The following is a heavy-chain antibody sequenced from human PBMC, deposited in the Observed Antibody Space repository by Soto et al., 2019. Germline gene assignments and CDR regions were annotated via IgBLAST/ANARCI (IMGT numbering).Heavy chain of an antibody. J-gene: IGHJ4*02. V-gene: IGHV3-30-3*01. CDR3: ARDPRGYFDIEY. CDR1: GFTFSSYA. D-gene: IGHD3-22*01. CDR2: ISYDGNNK. Sequence: GWSLRLSCAASGFTFSSYAMHLVRQAPGKGLEWVAAISYDGNNKYYADSVKGRFTISRDTSKNTLYLQMNSLRAEDTAMYYCARDPRGYFDIEYWGEGTLVTVS.